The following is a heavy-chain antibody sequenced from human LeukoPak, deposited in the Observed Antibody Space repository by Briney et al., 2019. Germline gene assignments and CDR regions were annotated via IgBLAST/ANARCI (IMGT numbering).Heavy chain of an antibody. CDR3: ARGLQKIFWGAFDI. J-gene: IGHJ3*02. Sequence: ASVKVSCKASGYTFTGYYMHWVRQAPGQGLEWMGRINPNSGGTNYAQKFQGRVTMTRDTAISTAYMELSRLRSDDTAVYYCARGLQKIFWGAFDIWGQGTMVTVSS. D-gene: IGHD3-9*01. CDR1: GYTFTGYY. V-gene: IGHV1-2*06. CDR2: INPNSGGT.